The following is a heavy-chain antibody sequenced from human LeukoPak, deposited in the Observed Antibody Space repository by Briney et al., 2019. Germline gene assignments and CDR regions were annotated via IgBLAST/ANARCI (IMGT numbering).Heavy chain of an antibody. J-gene: IGHJ4*02. CDR1: GFTFSSYE. CDR3: ARDQMDYEADY. Sequence: GGSLRLSCAAAGFTFSSYEMTWVRQAPGKGLEGVSYISCSGGTIYYADSVKGRFTISRDNAKNSLYLQMNSLRAEDTAVYYCARDQMDYEADYWGQGTLVTVSS. CDR2: ISCSGGTI. D-gene: IGHD4-17*01. V-gene: IGHV3-48*03.